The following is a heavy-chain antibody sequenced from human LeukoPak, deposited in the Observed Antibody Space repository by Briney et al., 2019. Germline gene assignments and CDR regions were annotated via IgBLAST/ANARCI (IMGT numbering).Heavy chain of an antibody. J-gene: IGHJ4*02. CDR1: GGSISSYY. CDR3: ARYPYNWNDPYYFDY. Sequence: PSETLSLTCTVSGGSISSYYWSWIRQPPGKGLEWIGYIYYSGSTNYNPSLKSRVTISVDTSKNQFSLKLSSVTAADTAVYYCARYPYNWNDPYYFDYWGQGTLVTVSS. V-gene: IGHV4-59*01. CDR2: IYYSGST. D-gene: IGHD1-1*01.